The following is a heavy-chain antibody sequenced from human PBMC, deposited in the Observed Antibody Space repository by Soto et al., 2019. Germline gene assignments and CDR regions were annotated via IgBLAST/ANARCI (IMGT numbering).Heavy chain of an antibody. CDR2: ISPYTGNT. CDR3: VMVDNYVTPTPQDV. V-gene: IGHV1-18*01. D-gene: IGHD3-16*01. Sequence: QVQLVQSGDEVKKPGASVKVSCKASGYIFVNYGIAWVRQAPRQGLEWMGWISPYTGNTHSASKVHGRLTMTTDTSTSTAYMDLVSLTSVDTAVYYCVMVDNYVTPTPQDVWGQGTTVTVSS. J-gene: IGHJ6*02. CDR1: GYIFVNYG.